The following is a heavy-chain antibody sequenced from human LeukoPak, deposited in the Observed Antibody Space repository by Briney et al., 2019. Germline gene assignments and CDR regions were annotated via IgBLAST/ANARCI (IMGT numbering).Heavy chain of an antibody. CDR1: GGSFSGYY. Sequence: SETLSLTCAVYGGSFSGYYWSWIRQPPGKGLEWIGYIYYSGSTNYNPSLKSRVTISVDTSKNQFSLKLSSVTAADTAVYYCARVGSSSSWEYYYYYYYMDVWGKGTTVTVSS. D-gene: IGHD6-6*01. CDR3: ARVGSSSSWEYYYYYYYMDV. CDR2: IYYSGST. V-gene: IGHV4-59*01. J-gene: IGHJ6*03.